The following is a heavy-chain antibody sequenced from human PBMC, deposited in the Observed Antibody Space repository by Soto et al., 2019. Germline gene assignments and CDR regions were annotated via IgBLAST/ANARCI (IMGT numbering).Heavy chain of an antibody. Sequence: QVTLKESGPVLVNPTETLTLTCTVSGFSLSNARMGVSWIRQPPGKALEWLAHIFSNDDKSYSTSLKSRLTISKDTSKSQVVLTMTNMDPVDTATYYCARIREYDILTGYSIDYWGQGTLVTVSS. CDR1: GFSLSNARMG. CDR2: IFSNDDK. D-gene: IGHD3-9*01. V-gene: IGHV2-26*01. J-gene: IGHJ4*02. CDR3: ARIREYDILTGYSIDY.